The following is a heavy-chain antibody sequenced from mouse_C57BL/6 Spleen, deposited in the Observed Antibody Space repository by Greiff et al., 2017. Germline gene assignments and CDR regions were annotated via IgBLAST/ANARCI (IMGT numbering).Heavy chain of an antibody. Sequence: QVQLKQPGAELVKPGASVKMSCKASGYTFTSYWITWVKQRPGQGLEWIGDIYPGSGSTNYNEKFKSKATLTVDTSSSTAYMQLSSLTSEDSAVYYCARWGTTRRYYFDYWGQGTTLTVSS. CDR1: GYTFTSYW. CDR3: ARWGTTRRYYFDY. CDR2: IYPGSGST. D-gene: IGHD1-1*01. J-gene: IGHJ2*01. V-gene: IGHV1-55*01.